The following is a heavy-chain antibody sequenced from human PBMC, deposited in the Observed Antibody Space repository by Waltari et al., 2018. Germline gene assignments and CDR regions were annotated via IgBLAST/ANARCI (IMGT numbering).Heavy chain of an antibody. CDR2: ISGSGGST. D-gene: IGHD6-13*01. V-gene: IGHV3-23*01. CDR1: GFTFSSYA. J-gene: IGHJ6*02. Sequence: EVQLLESGGGLVQPGGSLRLSCAASGFTFSSYAMSWVRQAPGTGLEWVSAISGSGGSTYYADSVKGRFTISRDNSKNTLYLQMNSLRAEDTAVYYCAKDPGPAPSSWYPYYYYGMDVWGQGTTVTVSS. CDR3: AKDPGPAPSSWYPYYYYGMDV.